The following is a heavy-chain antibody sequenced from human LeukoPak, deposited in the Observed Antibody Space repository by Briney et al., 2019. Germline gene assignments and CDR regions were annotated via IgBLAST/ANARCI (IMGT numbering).Heavy chain of an antibody. CDR3: ASGYYYDNSGYYFDY. D-gene: IGHD3-22*01. V-gene: IGHV3-21*01. J-gene: IGHJ4*02. CDR2: ISSSNSYI. Sequence: GGSLRLSCAASGFTFSSYSMNWVRQAPGKGLEWVSSISSSNSYIYYADSVKGRFTISRDNAKNSLYLQMNSLRAEDTAVYYCASGYYYDNSGYYFDYWGQGTLVTVSS. CDR1: GFTFSSYS.